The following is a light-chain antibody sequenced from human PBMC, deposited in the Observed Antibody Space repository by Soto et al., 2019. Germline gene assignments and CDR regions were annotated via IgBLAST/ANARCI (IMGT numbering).Light chain of an antibody. CDR1: QSVSSSY. CDR3: QQYGSSPWT. Sequence: EIVLTQSPGTLSLSPGERATLSCRASQSVSSSYLAWYQQKPGQAPRLLIYGASSRATGIPDRFSGSGSGTDFTLTISRRETEDFAVYYCQQYGSSPWTGGQGTKVEIK. J-gene: IGKJ1*01. CDR2: GAS. V-gene: IGKV3-20*01.